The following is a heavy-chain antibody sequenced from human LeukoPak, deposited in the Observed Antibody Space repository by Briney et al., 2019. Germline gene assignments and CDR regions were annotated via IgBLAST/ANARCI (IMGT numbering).Heavy chain of an antibody. Sequence: ASVKVSCKASGYTFTSYGISWVGQAPGQGLEGMGWISAYNGNTNYAQKLQGSVTMNTDTSTSTAYMELRSLRSDDTAVYYCARVSPIIDAFDIWGQGTMVTVSS. CDR1: GYTFTSYG. CDR2: ISAYNGNT. D-gene: IGHD5/OR15-5a*01. J-gene: IGHJ3*02. V-gene: IGHV1-18*01. CDR3: ARVSPIIDAFDI.